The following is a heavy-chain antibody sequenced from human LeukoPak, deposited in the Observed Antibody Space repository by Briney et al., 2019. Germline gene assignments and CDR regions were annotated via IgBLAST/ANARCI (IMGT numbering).Heavy chain of an antibody. Sequence: ASVKVSCKASGYTFTSYDINWVRQATGQGLEWMGWMNPNSGNTGYAQKFQGRVTMTRNTSISTAYMELSSLRSEDTAVYYCARGPLGSGGYYFDYWGQGTLVTVSS. J-gene: IGHJ4*02. CDR1: GYTFTSYD. V-gene: IGHV1-8*01. CDR2: MNPNSGNT. D-gene: IGHD6-19*01. CDR3: ARGPLGSGGYYFDY.